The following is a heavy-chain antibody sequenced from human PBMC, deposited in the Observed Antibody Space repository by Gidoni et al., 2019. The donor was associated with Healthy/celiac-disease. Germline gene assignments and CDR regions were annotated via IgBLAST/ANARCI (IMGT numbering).Heavy chain of an antibody. CDR2: INHSGSP. Sequence: QVQLQQWGAGLLTPSETLSLTCAVYGGSFRGYYWSWIRQPPGKGLEWIGEINHSGSPNYNPSLKSRVTISVDTSKNQFSLKLSSVTAADTAVYYCARGRDIVVVPAAMGQNWFDPWGQGTLVTVSS. J-gene: IGHJ5*02. D-gene: IGHD2-2*01. CDR3: ARGRDIVVVPAAMGQNWFDP. CDR1: GGSFRGYY. V-gene: IGHV4-34*01.